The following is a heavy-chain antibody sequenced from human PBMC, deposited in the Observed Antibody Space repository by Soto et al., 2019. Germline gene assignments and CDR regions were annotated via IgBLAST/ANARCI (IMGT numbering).Heavy chain of an antibody. D-gene: IGHD5-12*01. J-gene: IGHJ4*02. CDR1: GGIFNNYA. V-gene: IGHV1-69*13. CDR3: ARGRLSGYGGYDYRVTAPYYFDY. CDR2: IIPVFGTT. Sequence: GASVKVSCKASGGIFNNYAISWVRQAPGQGLEWMGGIIPVFGTTNYAQKFQGRITITADESTSTAYMEMSSLRSEDTAVYYCARGRLSGYGGYDYRVTAPYYFDYWGRGTLVTVYS.